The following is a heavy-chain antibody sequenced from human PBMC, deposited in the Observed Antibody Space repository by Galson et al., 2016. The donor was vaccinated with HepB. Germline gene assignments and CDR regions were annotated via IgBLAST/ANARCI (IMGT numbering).Heavy chain of an antibody. CDR1: GYTFNSYG. Sequence: SVKVSCKASGYTFNSYGISWVRQAPGQGLEWMGWISTYNGNTNYAQKLQGRVTMTIDTSTSTAYMELRGLRSADTAVYYCARDRVISDFWRANWFDPWGQGTLVTVSS. CDR2: ISTYNGNT. CDR3: ARDRVISDFWRANWFDP. J-gene: IGHJ5*02. V-gene: IGHV1-18*01. D-gene: IGHD3-3*01.